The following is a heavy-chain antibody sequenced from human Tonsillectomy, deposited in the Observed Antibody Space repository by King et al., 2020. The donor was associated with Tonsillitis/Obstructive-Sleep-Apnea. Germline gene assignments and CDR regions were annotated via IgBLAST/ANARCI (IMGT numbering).Heavy chain of an antibody. CDR2: INHSGSV. D-gene: IGHD2-15*01. J-gene: IGHJ6*03. Sequence: VQLQQWGAGLLKPSETLSLTCAVYGGSFSAYYWSWIRQPPGKGLEWIGEINHSGSVNYNPSLKSRATISVDTSKNQFSLKLSSVTAADTAVYYCARAIVVVATDYYMEVWGKGTTVTVSS. CDR3: ARAIVVVATDYYMEV. CDR1: GGSFSAYY. V-gene: IGHV4-34*01.